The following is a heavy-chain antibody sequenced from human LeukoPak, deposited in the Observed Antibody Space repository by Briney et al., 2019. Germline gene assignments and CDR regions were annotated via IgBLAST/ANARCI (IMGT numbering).Heavy chain of an antibody. Sequence: GGSLRLSCAASGFTFSSYAMHWVRQAPGKGLEWVAVISYDGSNKYYADSVKGRFTISRDNSKNTLYLQMNSLRAEDTAVYYCASDYDSSGYQYYFDYWGQGTLVTVSS. V-gene: IGHV3-30-3*01. CDR2: ISYDGSNK. CDR1: GFTFSSYA. D-gene: IGHD3-22*01. CDR3: ASDYDSSGYQYYFDY. J-gene: IGHJ4*02.